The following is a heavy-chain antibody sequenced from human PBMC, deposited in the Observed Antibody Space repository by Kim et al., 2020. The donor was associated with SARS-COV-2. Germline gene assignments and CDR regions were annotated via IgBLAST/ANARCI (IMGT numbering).Heavy chain of an antibody. V-gene: IGHV3-7*03. J-gene: IGHJ6*02. Sequence: GGSLRLSCAASGFTFSSYWMSWVRQAPGKGLEWVANIKQDGSEKYYVDSVKGRFTISRDNAKNSLYLQMNSLRAEDTAVYYCARDPRYSRARYYGMDVWGQGTTVTVSS. CDR1: GFTFSSYW. D-gene: IGHD6-13*01. CDR3: ARDPRYSRARYYGMDV. CDR2: IKQDGSEK.